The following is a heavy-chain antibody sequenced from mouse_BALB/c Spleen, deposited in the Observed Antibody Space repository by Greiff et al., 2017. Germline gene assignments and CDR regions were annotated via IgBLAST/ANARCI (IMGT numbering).Heavy chain of an antibody. V-gene: IGHV5-9-4*01. J-gene: IGHJ2*01. D-gene: IGHD2-2*01. CDR3: ARHGYGYDDFDY. Sequence: EVQGVESGGGLVKPGGSLKLSCAASGFTFSSYAMSWVRQSPEKRLEWVAEISSGGSYTYYPDTVTGRFTISRDNAKNTLYLQMSSLKSEDTAMYYCARHGYGYDDFDYWGQGTTLTVSS. CDR1: GFTFSSYA. CDR2: ISSGGSYT.